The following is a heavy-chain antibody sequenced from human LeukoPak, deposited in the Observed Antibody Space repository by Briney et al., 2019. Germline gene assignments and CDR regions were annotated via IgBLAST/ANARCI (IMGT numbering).Heavy chain of an antibody. CDR3: AKDWHIVVVTAIHY. D-gene: IGHD2-21*02. CDR2: IKQDGSEK. CDR1: GFTFSSYW. Sequence: GGSLRLSCAASGFTFSSYWMSWVRQAPGKGLEWVANIKQDGSEKYYVDSVKGRFTISRDNSKNTLYLQMNSLRAEDTAVYYCAKDWHIVVVTAIHYWGQGTLVTVSS. V-gene: IGHV3-7*01. J-gene: IGHJ4*02.